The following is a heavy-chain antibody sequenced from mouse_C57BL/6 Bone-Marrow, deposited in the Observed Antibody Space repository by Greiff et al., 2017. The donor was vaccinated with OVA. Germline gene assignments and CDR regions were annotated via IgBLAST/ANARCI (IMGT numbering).Heavy chain of an antibody. J-gene: IGHJ3*01. V-gene: IGHV1-64*01. Sequence: VQLQQPGAELVKPGASVKLSCKASGYTFTSYWMHWVKQRPGQGLEWIGMIHPNSGSTNYNEKFKSKATLTVDKSSSTAYMQLSSLTSEDSAVYYCARLYDGSSWFAYWGQGTLVTVSA. CDR3: ARLYDGSSWFAY. CDR1: GYTFTSYW. CDR2: IHPNSGST. D-gene: IGHD2-3*01.